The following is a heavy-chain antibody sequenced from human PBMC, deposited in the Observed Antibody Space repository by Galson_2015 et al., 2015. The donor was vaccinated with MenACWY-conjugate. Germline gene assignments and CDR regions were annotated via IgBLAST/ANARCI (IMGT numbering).Heavy chain of an antibody. CDR3: ARGPAYGGRVDFLDF. Sequence: SLRLSCAASEFTFNSHWMSWVRQAPGKGLERVADIKKDGSEKYYVDSVRGRFTISRDNSKNSLYLQMNSLRAEDTAIYYCARGPAYGGRVDFLDFWGQGTLVTVSS. V-gene: IGHV3-7*03. D-gene: IGHD4-23*01. CDR2: IKKDGSEK. J-gene: IGHJ4*02. CDR1: EFTFNSHW.